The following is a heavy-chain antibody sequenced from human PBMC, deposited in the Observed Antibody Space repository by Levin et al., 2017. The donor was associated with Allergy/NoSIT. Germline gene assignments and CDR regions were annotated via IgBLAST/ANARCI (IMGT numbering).Heavy chain of an antibody. CDR1: GDSISRGFYY. CDR2: IYVTGST. V-gene: IGHV4-61*02. CDR3: ARDLEGFSGYKPYCYTDV. J-gene: IGHJ6*03. D-gene: IGHD5-12*01. Sequence: SQTLSLTCSVSGDSISRGFYYWSWIRQPAGEGLEWIGRIYVTGSTTYSPSPKSRVTISLDRSKDQVSLKINSVTAADTAVYYCARDLEGFSGYKPYCYTDVWGKGTTVTVSS.